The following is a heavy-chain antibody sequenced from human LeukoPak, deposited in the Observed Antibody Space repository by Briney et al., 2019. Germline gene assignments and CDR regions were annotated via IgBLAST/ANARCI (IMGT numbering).Heavy chain of an antibody. CDR3: ATESIAAAGTGGFDY. V-gene: IGHV4-34*01. CDR1: GGSFSGYY. J-gene: IGHJ4*02. D-gene: IGHD6-13*01. CDR2: INHSGST. Sequence: SETLSLTCAVYGGSFSGYYWSWIRQPPGKGLEWIGEINHSGSTNSNPSLKSRVTISVDTSKNQFSLKLSSVTAADTAMYYCATESIAAAGTGGFDYWGQGTLVTVSS.